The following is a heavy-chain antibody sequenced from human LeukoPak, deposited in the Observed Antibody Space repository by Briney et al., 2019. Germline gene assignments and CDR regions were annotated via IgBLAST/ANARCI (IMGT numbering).Heavy chain of an antibody. V-gene: IGHV3-23*01. CDR1: GFTFSSYW. CDR3: ANHILGPCFDY. CDR2: ISGSGGST. J-gene: IGHJ4*02. Sequence: TGGSLRLSCAASGFTFSSYWMHWVRQAPGKGLEWVSAISGSGGSTYYADSVKGRFTISRDNSKNTLYLQMNSLRAEDTAVYYCANHILGPCFDYWGQGTLVTVSS. D-gene: IGHD3-9*01.